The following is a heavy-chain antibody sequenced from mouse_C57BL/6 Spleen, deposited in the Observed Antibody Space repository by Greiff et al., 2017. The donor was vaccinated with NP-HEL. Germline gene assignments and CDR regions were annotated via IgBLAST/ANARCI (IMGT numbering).Heavy chain of an antibody. V-gene: IGHV6-3*01. CDR2: IRLKSDNYAT. CDR3: TGVAMDY. Sequence: EVQGVESGGGLVQPGGSMKLSCVASGFTFSNYWMNWVRQSPEKGLEWVAQIRLKSDNYATHYAESVKGRFTISRDDSKSSVYLQMNNLRAEDTGMYYCTGVAMDYWGQGTSVTVSS. J-gene: IGHJ4*01. CDR1: GFTFSNYW.